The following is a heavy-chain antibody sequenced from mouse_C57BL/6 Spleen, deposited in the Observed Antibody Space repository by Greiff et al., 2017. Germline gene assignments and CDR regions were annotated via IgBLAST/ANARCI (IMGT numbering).Heavy chain of an antibody. Sequence: QVQLKESGAELVRPGASVTLSCKASGYTFTDYEMHWVKQTPVHGLEWIGAIDPETGGTAYNQKFKGKAILTADKSSSTAYMELRSLTSEDSAVYYCTPWTVVATSYFDYWGKGTTLTVSS. CDR1: GYTFTDYE. D-gene: IGHD1-1*01. J-gene: IGHJ2*01. CDR3: TPWTVVATSYFDY. CDR2: IDPETGGT. V-gene: IGHV1-15*01.